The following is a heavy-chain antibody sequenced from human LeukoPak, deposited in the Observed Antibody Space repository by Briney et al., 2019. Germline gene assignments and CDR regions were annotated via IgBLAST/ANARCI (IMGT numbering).Heavy chain of an antibody. CDR2: ITATSTSI. Sequence: GGSLTLSCTVSGFTFSTYTMNWVRQAPGKGLEWVSSITATSTSIYYADSVKGRFTISRDNAKNSLFLQMSSLRADDTAVYFCAKERPHGMDVWGQGTTVTVSS. V-gene: IGHV3-21*06. D-gene: IGHD6-6*01. J-gene: IGHJ6*02. CDR3: AKERPHGMDV. CDR1: GFTFSTYT.